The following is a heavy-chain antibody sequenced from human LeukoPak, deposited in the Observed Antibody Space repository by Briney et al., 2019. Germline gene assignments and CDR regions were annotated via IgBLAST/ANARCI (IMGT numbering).Heavy chain of an antibody. Sequence: PGGSLRLSCAGSGFAFSAYGMHWVRQAPGKGLEWVALIWHDGTNEKSADSVKGRFTISRDNSMDTLYLQMNSLRAEDTAVYYCARWSRYSSGWYELDYWGQGILVTVSS. CDR2: IWHDGTNE. V-gene: IGHV3-33*01. CDR1: GFAFSAYG. D-gene: IGHD6-19*01. CDR3: ARWSRYSSGWYELDY. J-gene: IGHJ4*02.